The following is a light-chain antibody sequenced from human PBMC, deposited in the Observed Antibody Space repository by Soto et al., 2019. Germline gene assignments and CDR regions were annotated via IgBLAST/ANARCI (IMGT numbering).Light chain of an antibody. V-gene: IGLV2-23*01. Sequence: QSALTQPASVSGSPGQSITISCTGTSSDVGSYNLVSWYQQHPGKAPKLMIYEGSKRPSGVSNRFSGSKSGNTASLTISGLQAEDEADYYCCSYAGSSTSGVFGGGTNHRP. J-gene: IGLJ2*01. CDR1: SSDVGSYNL. CDR3: CSYAGSSTSGV. CDR2: EGS.